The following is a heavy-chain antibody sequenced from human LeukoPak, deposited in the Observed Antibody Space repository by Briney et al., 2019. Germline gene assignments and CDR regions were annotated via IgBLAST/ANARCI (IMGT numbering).Heavy chain of an antibody. J-gene: IGHJ6*02. D-gene: IGHD5-12*01. Sequence: ASVKVSCKASGYTFTGYYLHWVRQAPEQGLEWVGWINPHSGGTNYAQKFQGSVTMTRDTSISTAYMELSRLRSDDTAVFYCARAKEGYNYYYYGMDVWGQGTTVTVSS. CDR3: ARAKEGYNYYYYGMDV. CDR1: GYTFTGYY. CDR2: INPHSGGT. V-gene: IGHV1-2*02.